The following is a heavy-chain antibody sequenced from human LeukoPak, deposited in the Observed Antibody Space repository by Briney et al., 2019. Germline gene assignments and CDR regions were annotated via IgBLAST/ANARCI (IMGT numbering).Heavy chain of an antibody. Sequence: SESLSLTCTVSGGSISSYYWSWIRQPPRKGLEWIGYTFYSASINYNPSLKSRVTISVDTSTNQFSLKLSSVTAADTAVYYCARHMNTGSGSHYGRFDSWGQGTLVTVSS. CDR1: GGSISSYY. CDR3: ARHMNTGSGSHYGRFDS. CDR2: TFYSASI. D-gene: IGHD3-10*01. J-gene: IGHJ4*02. V-gene: IGHV4-59*08.